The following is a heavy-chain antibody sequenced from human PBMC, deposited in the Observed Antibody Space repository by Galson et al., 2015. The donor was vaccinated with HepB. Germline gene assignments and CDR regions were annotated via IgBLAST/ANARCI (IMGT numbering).Heavy chain of an antibody. CDR2: IWYDGSNK. CDR3: ARDGPIVGATTGYYYYGMDV. CDR1: GFTFSSYG. J-gene: IGHJ6*02. Sequence: SLRLSCAASGFTFSSYGMHWVRQAPGKGLEWVAVIWYDGSNKYYADSVKGRFTISRDNSKNTLYLQMNSLRAEDTAVYYCARDGPIVGATTGYYYYGMDVWGQGTTVTVSS. D-gene: IGHD1-26*01. V-gene: IGHV3-33*01.